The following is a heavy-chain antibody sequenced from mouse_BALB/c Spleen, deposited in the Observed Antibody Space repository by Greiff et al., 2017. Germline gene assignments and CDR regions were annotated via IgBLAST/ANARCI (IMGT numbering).Heavy chain of an antibody. CDR1: GYTFTDYN. D-gene: IGHD2-3*01. Sequence: VQLKESGPELVKPGASVKISCKASGYTFTDYNMHWVKQSHGKSLEWIGYIYPYNGGTGYNQKFKSKATLTVDNSSSTAYMELRSLTSEDSAVYYCASYDGYYYYAMDYWGQGTSVTVSS. CDR3: ASYDGYYYYAMDY. J-gene: IGHJ4*01. V-gene: IGHV1S29*02. CDR2: IYPYNGGT.